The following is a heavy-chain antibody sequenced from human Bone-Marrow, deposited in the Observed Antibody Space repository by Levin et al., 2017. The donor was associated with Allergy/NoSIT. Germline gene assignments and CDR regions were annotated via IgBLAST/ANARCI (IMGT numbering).Heavy chain of an antibody. CDR2: INEVGSVK. CDR3: ARGKAGHN. D-gene: IGHD6-13*01. V-gene: IGHV3-7*01. Sequence: GGSLRLSCTVSGLTFSNTWMTWVRQVPGKGLEWVANINEVGSVKQYVDSVRGRFTISRDNAKSSVHLQMNSLRHEDTAVYYCARGKAGHNWGPGTLVTVSS. CDR1: GLTFSNTW. J-gene: IGHJ4*02.